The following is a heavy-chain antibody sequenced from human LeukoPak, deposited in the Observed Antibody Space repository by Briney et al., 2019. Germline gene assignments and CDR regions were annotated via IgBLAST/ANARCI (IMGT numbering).Heavy chain of an antibody. CDR2: IYHSGST. J-gene: IGHJ4*02. D-gene: IGHD5-12*01. CDR3: ARGTGYSGYWTNFDY. CDR1: GGSISSYY. V-gene: IGHV4-59*12. Sequence: SETLSLTCTVSGGSISSYYWSWIRQPPGKGLEWIGYIYHSGSTYYNPSLKSRVTISVDRSKNQFSLKLSSVTAADTAVYYCARGTGYSGYWTNFDYWGQGTLVTVSS.